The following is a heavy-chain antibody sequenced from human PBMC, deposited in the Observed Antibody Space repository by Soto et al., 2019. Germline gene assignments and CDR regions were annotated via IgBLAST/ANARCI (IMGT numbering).Heavy chain of an antibody. CDR1: GGSISSGCYY. J-gene: IGHJ4*02. CDR2: IYYSGST. CDR3: ARGDSGYYDSSGYYSY. Sequence: PSETLSLTCTVSGGSISSGCYYWSWIRQHPGKGLEWIGYIYYSGSTYYNPSLKSRVTISVDTSKNQFSLKLSSVTAADTAVYYCARGDSGYYDSSGYYSYWGQGTLVTVS. D-gene: IGHD3-22*01. V-gene: IGHV4-31*03.